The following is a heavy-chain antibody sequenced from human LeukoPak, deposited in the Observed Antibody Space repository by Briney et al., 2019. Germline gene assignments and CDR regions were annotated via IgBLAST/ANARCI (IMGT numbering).Heavy chain of an antibody. J-gene: IGHJ6*02. D-gene: IGHD5-18*01. CDR1: GYTFTTYV. V-gene: IGHV1-18*01. Sequence: ASVTVSCKASGYTFTTYVISWLRQAPGQGLEWMGWISAYNGNTNYAQKLQGRVTMTTDTSTTTAYMDLRSLRSDDTAVYYCARGGGYTYANGMDVWGQGTTVTVSS. CDR3: ARGGGYTYANGMDV. CDR2: ISAYNGNT.